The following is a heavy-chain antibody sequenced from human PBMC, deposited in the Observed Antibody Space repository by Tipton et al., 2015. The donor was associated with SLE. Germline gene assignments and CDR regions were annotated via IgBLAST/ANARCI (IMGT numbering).Heavy chain of an antibody. D-gene: IGHD2-21*02. J-gene: IGHJ2*01. CDR3: AREHIVVVTSGYFDL. Sequence: LRLSCTVSGGSISSYYWSWIRQPPGKGLEWIGYIYYSGSTNYNPSLKSRVTISVDTSKNQFSLKLSSVTAADTAVYYCAREHIVVVTSGYFDLWGRGTLVTVSS. CDR1: GGSISSYY. CDR2: IYYSGST. V-gene: IGHV4-59*12.